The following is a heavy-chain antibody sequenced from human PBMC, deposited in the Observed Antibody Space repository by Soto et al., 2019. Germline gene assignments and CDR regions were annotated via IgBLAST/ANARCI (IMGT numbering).Heavy chain of an antibody. CDR3: ASERAVAGTPYYYGMDV. Sequence: QVQLQQWGAGLLKPSETLSLTCAVYGGSFSGYYWSWIRQPPGKGLEWIGEINHSGSTNYNPSLKSRVTISVDTSKNQCSLKLSSVTAADTAVYYCASERAVAGTPYYYGMDVWGQGTTVTVSS. V-gene: IGHV4-34*01. CDR1: GGSFSGYY. D-gene: IGHD6-19*01. J-gene: IGHJ6*02. CDR2: INHSGST.